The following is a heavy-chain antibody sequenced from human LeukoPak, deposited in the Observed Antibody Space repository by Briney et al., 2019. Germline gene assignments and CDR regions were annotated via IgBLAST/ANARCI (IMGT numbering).Heavy chain of an antibody. CDR1: GYTFTGYY. D-gene: IGHD3-22*01. V-gene: IGHV1-2*02. J-gene: IGHJ4*02. CDR3: ARGPRGRYYYDSSGYPNY. Sequence: ASVKVSCKASGYTFTGYYMHWVRQAPGQGLEWMGWINPNSGGTNYAQKFQGRVTVTRDTSISTAYMELSRLRSDDTAVYYCARGPRGRYYYDSSGYPNYWGQGTLVTVSS. CDR2: INPNSGGT.